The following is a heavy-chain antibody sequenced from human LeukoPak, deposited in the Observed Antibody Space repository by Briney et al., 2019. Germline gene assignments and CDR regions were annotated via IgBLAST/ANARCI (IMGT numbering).Heavy chain of an antibody. J-gene: IGHJ4*02. CDR2: IYTTGST. CDR1: GGSISSSRYY. D-gene: IGHD7-27*01. CDR3: ARYQNWGSWYYFDY. V-gene: IGHV4-61*09. Sequence: SETLSLTCSVSGGSISSSRYYWSWIRQPAGKGLEWIGHIYTTGSTSYNPSLKGRVTISGDTSKNQFSLKLSSVTATDTAVYYCARYQNWGSWYYFDYWAREPWSPSPQ.